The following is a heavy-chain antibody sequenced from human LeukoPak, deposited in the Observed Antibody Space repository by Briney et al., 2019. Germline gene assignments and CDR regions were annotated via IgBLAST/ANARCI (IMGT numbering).Heavy chain of an antibody. J-gene: IGHJ4*02. Sequence: SQTLSLTCAVSGGSISGGGYSWSWIRQPLGKGLEWIRYIYHSGSTYYNPSLKSRVTISVDRSKNHFSLKLSSVTAADTAVYYCARVSSGGYFDYWGQGTLVSVSS. V-gene: IGHV4-30-2*01. D-gene: IGHD3-16*01. CDR1: GGSISGGGYS. CDR2: IYHSGST. CDR3: ARVSSGGYFDY.